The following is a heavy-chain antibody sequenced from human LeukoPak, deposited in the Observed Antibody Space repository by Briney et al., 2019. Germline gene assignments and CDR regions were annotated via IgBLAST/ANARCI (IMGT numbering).Heavy chain of an antibody. CDR1: GGSFSGYY. Sequence: SETLSLTCAVYGGSFSGYYWSWIRQPPGKGLEWIGSIYYSGSTNYNPSLKSRVTMSVDTSKNQFSLKLSSVTAADTAVYYCARHGGESIVAMILHAFDIWGQGIMVTVSS. CDR3: ARHGGESIVAMILHAFDI. CDR2: IYYSGST. V-gene: IGHV4-59*08. J-gene: IGHJ3*02. D-gene: IGHD5-12*01.